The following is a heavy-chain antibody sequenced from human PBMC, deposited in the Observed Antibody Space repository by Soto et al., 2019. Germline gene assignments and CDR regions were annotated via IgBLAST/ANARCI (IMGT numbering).Heavy chain of an antibody. J-gene: IGHJ4*02. Sequence: EVHLLESGGGLAQPGGSLRLSCVVSGLTFENYVLSWVRQAPGKGLEWVSAIAGRTRTTYYADSVKGRFTISRDNSKRTLHMQMDRPGVYDTSVYYCASPEMTSMDHFDYWGQGTLVTVSS. CDR2: IAGRTRTT. D-gene: IGHD5-18*01. CDR3: ASPEMTSMDHFDY. V-gene: IGHV3-23*01. CDR1: GLTFENYV.